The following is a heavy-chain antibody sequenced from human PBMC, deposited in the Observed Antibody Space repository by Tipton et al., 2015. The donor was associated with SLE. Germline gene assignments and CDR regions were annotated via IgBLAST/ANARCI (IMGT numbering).Heavy chain of an antibody. CDR2: ILYSGDT. CDR1: GGSITSHY. CDR3: ARDDPDGDGGGIPGDY. D-gene: IGHD4-17*01. V-gene: IGHV4-59*11. J-gene: IGHJ4*02. Sequence: TLSLTCTVSGGSITSHYWSWIRQPPGKGLEWLGNILYSGDTNYNPSLKSRVTISLDASRKQFSLSLNSVTAADTAVYFCARDDPDGDGGGIPGDYWGQGTLVTVS.